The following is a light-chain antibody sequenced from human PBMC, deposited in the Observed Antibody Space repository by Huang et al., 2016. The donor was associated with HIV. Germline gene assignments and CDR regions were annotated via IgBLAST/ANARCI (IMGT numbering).Light chain of an antibody. V-gene: IGKV1-NL1*01. Sequence: DIQMTQSLSSLSASVGDRVTITFRASQGITKSLVWYQQKPGKAPKLLLFATSRLERGVPSRFSGSGSGTDFTLTISSLQPEDFATYYCQQYYNTPYTFGQGTKLEIK. J-gene: IGKJ2*01. CDR3: QQYYNTPYT. CDR1: QGITKS. CDR2: ATS.